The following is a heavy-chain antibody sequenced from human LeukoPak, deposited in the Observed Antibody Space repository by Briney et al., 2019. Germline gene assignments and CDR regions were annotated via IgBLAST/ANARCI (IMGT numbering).Heavy chain of an antibody. CDR3: ARFRRSCSSTSCYRNYFDY. V-gene: IGHV3-30*02. CDR2: IRYDGSNK. CDR1: GFTFSSYG. D-gene: IGHD2-2*01. Sequence: GGSLRLSCAASGFTFSSYGMHWVRQAPGKGLEWVAFIRYDGSNKYYADSVKGRFTISRDNSKNTLYLQMNSLRAEDTAVYYCARFRRSCSSTSCYRNYFDYWGQGTLVTVSS. J-gene: IGHJ4*02.